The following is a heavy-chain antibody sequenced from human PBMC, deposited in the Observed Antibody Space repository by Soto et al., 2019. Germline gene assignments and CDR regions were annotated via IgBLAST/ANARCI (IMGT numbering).Heavy chain of an antibody. J-gene: IGHJ4*02. CDR3: AKDRQFRSYYESAGHYNN. CDR2: ISGSGAIT. CDR1: GFTFKNYD. Sequence: GGSLRLSCVASGFTFKNYDMRWVRQAPGKGLEWVSGISGSGAITYYADSVRGRFTISRDNSKNTLYLQPNSLRAEDTAIYYCAKDRQFRSYYESAGHYNNWGQGTLVTVS. D-gene: IGHD3-10*01. V-gene: IGHV3-23*01.